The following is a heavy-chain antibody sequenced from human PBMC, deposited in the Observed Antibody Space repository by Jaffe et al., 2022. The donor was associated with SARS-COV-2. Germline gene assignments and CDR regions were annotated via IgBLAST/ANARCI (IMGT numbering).Heavy chain of an antibody. V-gene: IGHV1-58*02. CDR3: AAERGFAWKYDFDP. D-gene: IGHD1-7*01. Sequence: QVQLVQSGPEVKQPGTSVKVSCKAFGFNFRDSSIQWVRQTREQRLEWIGWIIVGSGTINYARKFRERLTITRDLSTNTAYMELSSLGTEDTAIYYCAAERGFAWKYDFDPWGQGTQVTVSA. J-gene: IGHJ5*02. CDR1: GFNFRDSS. CDR2: IIVGSGTI.